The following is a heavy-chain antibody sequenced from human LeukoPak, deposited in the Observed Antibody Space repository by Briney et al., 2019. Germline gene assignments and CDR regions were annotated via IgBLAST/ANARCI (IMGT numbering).Heavy chain of an antibody. CDR3: ARDRLHYDSLTGYPAD. J-gene: IGHJ4*02. V-gene: IGHV3-23*01. Sequence: PGGSLRLSCAASGFTFSTYAMSWVRQAPGKGLEWVSALSGSGGSKYYADSVKGRFTISRDNSKNTLYLQMNSLRAEDTAVYYCARDRLHYDSLTGYPADWGQGTLVTVSS. D-gene: IGHD3-9*01. CDR2: LSGSGGSK. CDR1: GFTFSTYA.